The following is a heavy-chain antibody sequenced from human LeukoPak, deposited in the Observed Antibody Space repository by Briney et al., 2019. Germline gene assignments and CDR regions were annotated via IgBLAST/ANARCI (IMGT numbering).Heavy chain of an antibody. J-gene: IGHJ6*04. CDR2: ISSSSSYI. V-gene: IGHV3-21*01. Sequence: GGSLRLSCAASGFTFSSYSMNWVRQAPGKGLEWVSSISSSSSYIYYADSVKGRFTNSRDNAKNSLYLQMNSLRAEDTAVYYCARDPQDYYGMDVWGKGTTVTVSS. CDR1: GFTFSSYS. CDR3: ARDPQDYYGMDV.